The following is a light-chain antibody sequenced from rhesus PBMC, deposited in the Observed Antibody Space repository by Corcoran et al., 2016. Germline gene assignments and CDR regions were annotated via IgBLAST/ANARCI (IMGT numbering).Light chain of an antibody. CDR1: QTIGTS. CDR3: QQNNSLPFS. V-gene: IGKV1-44*02. J-gene: IGKJ2*01. Sequence: DIQMTQSPSSLSASVGDRVTIACRASQTIGTSLAWYQQKPGKVPNLLIYTASSLESGVPSRFSGSGAGTEVTLTISNLQPEDFATYYCQQNNSLPFSFGQGTKVEIK. CDR2: TAS.